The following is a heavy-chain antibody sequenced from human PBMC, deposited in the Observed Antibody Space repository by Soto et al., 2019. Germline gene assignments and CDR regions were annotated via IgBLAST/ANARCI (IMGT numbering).Heavy chain of an antibody. V-gene: IGHV4-4*02. Sequence: QVQLQESGPGLVKPSGTLSLTCAASSSSIFTTNWWSWVRQSPGRGLQWIGDIYHSGSPKYNPSLKSRVSISIDKSNDRFFLNLTSVTAADTAVYYCARKPDVATAKVGGGYVFDVWGQGKMVTVSS. D-gene: IGHD3-16*01. CDR3: ARKPDVATAKVGGGYVFDV. CDR2: IYHSGSP. CDR1: SSSIFTTNW. J-gene: IGHJ3*01.